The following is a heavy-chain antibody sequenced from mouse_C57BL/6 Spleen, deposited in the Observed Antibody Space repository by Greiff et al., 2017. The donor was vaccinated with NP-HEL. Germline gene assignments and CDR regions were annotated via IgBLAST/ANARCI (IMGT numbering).Heavy chain of an antibody. CDR1: GFTFSSYA. J-gene: IGHJ3*01. CDR2: ISSGGDYI. D-gene: IGHD3-1*01. V-gene: IGHV5-9-1*02. Sequence: DVMLVESGEGLVKPGGSLKLSCAASGFTFSSYAMSWVRQTPEKRLEWVAYISSGGDYIYYADTVKGRFTISRDNARNTLYLQMSSLKSEDTAMYYCTRDRDDWFAYWGQGTLVTVSA. CDR3: TRDRDDWFAY.